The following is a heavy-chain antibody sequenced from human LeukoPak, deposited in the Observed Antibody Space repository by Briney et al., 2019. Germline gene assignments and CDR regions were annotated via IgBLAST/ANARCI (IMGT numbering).Heavy chain of an antibody. CDR1: GFTFSNAW. CDR3: STTYYYDSSEGY. V-gene: IGHV3-15*07. J-gene: IGHJ4*02. CDR2: IKSKTDGGTT. Sequence: GGSLRLSCATSGFTFSNAWMNWVRQAPGKGLEWVGRIKSKTDGGTTDYAAPVKGRFTISRDDSKNTLYLQMNSLKTEDTAVYYCSTTYYYDSSEGYWGQGTLVTVSS. D-gene: IGHD3-22*01.